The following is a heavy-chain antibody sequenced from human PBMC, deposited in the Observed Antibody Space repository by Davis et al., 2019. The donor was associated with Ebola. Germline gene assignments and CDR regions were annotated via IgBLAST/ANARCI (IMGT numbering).Heavy chain of an antibody. CDR2: ISAYNGNT. V-gene: IGHV1-18*01. CDR1: GYTFTSYG. Sequence: ASVKVSCKASGYTFTSYGISWVRQAPGQGLEWMGWISAYNGNTNYAQKLQGRVTMTTDTSTSTAYMELRSLRSDDTAVYYCARETYYYDSSGYYYPDYWGQGTLVTVSS. J-gene: IGHJ4*02. CDR3: ARETYYYDSSGYYYPDY. D-gene: IGHD3-22*01.